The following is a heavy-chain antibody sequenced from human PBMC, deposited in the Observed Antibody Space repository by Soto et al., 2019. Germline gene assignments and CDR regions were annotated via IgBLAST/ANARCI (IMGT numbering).Heavy chain of an antibody. D-gene: IGHD2-15*01. CDR1: GYSFTRHW. Sequence: GESLTISCKADGYSFTRHWIGWVRQVPGRGLEWVAVIYPADSDARYSPSFRGRGTISVDISINTVYLQWRSLKASDTAIYFCGRRIIVTPPVRGFYLDSGGKGTLFTFSS. J-gene: IGHJ4*02. CDR3: GRRIIVTPPVRGFYLDS. V-gene: IGHV5-51*01. CDR2: IYPADSDA.